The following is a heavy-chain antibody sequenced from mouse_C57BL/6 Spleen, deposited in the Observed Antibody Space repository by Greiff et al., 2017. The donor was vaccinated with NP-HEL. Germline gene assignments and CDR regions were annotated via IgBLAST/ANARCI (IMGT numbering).Heavy chain of an antibody. Sequence: EVQVVESGGGLVKPGGSLKLSCAASGFTFSSYAMSWVRQTPEKRLEWVATISDGGSYTYYPDNVKGRFTISRNNAKNNLYLQMSHLKSEDTAMYYCAREYGAGGFAYWGQGTLVTVSA. J-gene: IGHJ3*01. CDR1: GFTFSSYA. D-gene: IGHD1-1*02. V-gene: IGHV5-4*01. CDR3: AREYGAGGFAY. CDR2: ISDGGSYT.